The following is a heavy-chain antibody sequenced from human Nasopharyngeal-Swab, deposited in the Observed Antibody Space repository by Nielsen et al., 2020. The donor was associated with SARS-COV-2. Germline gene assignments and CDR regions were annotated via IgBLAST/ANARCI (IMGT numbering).Heavy chain of an antibody. V-gene: IGHV3-30*03. CDR1: GFIFSSYG. CDR2: ISYDGSNK. CDR3: ARDRGDGYNLYYFDY. D-gene: IGHD5-24*01. Sequence: GESLKISCAASGFIFSSYGMHWVRQAPGKGLEWVAVISYDGSNKYYADSVKGRFTISRDNSKNTLYLQMNSLRAEDTAVYYCARDRGDGYNLYYFDYWGQGTLVTVSS. J-gene: IGHJ4*02.